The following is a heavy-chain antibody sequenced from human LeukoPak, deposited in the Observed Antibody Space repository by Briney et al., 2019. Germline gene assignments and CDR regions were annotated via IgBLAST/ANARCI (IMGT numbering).Heavy chain of an antibody. CDR3: AREGDYYDSRGSFLFS. Sequence: ASVKVSCKASGYTFTGYYIHWVRQAPRQGLEWMGWMYPNSGGTNYAQKFQGRVTMTRDTSISTAYMEVRSLRSDDTAVYFCAREGDYYDSRGSFLFSWGQGTLVTVSS. D-gene: IGHD3-22*01. CDR2: MYPNSGGT. CDR1: GYTFTGYY. J-gene: IGHJ4*02. V-gene: IGHV1-2*02.